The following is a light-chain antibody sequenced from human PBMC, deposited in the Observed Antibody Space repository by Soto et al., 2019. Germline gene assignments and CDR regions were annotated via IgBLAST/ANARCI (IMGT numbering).Light chain of an antibody. CDR1: NSDVGAYRF. CDR2: EVS. Sequence: QSVLTQPASVSGSAGQSITISCAGTNSDVGAYRFVFWYQQHPGKAPNLMIYEVSHRPSGISGRFSGSKSGNTASLTISGLQAEDEADYYCTSYTSTSNYVFGTGTKVTVL. V-gene: IGLV2-14*01. CDR3: TSYTSTSNYV. J-gene: IGLJ1*01.